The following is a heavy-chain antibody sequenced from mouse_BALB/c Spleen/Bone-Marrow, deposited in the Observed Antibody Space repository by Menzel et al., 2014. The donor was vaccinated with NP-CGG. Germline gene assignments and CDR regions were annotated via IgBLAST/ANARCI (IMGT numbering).Heavy chain of an antibody. Sequence: EVQRVESGGGSVQPGGSLRLSCATSGFTFTDYYMSWVRQPPGKALEWLGFIRNKAKGYTTDYSASVKGRFTISRDNSQSISYLKMNTLRAEDSAIYYGARDENVEIYWYLDVGGAGTAVPVPS. CDR1: GFTFTDYY. J-gene: IGHJ1*01. CDR2: IRNKAKGYTT. V-gene: IGHV7-3*02. CDR3: ARDENVEIYWYLDV.